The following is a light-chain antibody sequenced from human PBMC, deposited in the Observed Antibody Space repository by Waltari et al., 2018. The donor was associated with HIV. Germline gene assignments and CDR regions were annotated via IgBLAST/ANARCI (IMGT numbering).Light chain of an antibody. CDR2: GKN. Sequence: SSALTQDPAVSVALGQTVRITCQGNSLRSYYASWYQQKPGQAPVLVIYGKNNRPEGIPDRFSGSSSGNTDSLTSTGAQAEDEADYYCNSRDSSDTHVVFGGGTKLTVL. V-gene: IGLV3-19*01. J-gene: IGLJ2*01. CDR1: SLRSYY. CDR3: NSRDSSDTHVV.